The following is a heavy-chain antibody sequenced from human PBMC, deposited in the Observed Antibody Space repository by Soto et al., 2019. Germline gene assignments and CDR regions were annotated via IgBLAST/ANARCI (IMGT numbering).Heavy chain of an antibody. D-gene: IGHD6-6*01. V-gene: IGHV1-46*01. J-gene: IGHJ4*02. Sequence: GASVKVSCKASGYTFTSYYMHWVRQAPGQGLEWMGIINPSGGSTSYAQKFQGRVTMTRDTSTSTVYMELSSPRSEDTAAYYCARDSSSATSRANYFDYWGQGTLVTVSS. CDR2: INPSGGST. CDR1: GYTFTSYY. CDR3: ARDSSSATSRANYFDY.